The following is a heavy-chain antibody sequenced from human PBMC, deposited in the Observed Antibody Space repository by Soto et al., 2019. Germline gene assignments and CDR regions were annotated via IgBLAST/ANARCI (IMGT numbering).Heavy chain of an antibody. Sequence: KASETLSLTCAVYGGSFSGYYWSWIRQPPGKGLEWIGEINHSGSTNYSPSLKSRVTISVDTSKNQFSLRLSSVTAADTAVYYCARQRGYSYGSSCWGQGTLVTVSS. CDR1: GGSFSGYY. CDR3: ARQRGYSYGSSC. V-gene: IGHV4-34*01. J-gene: IGHJ4*02. D-gene: IGHD5-18*01. CDR2: INHSGST.